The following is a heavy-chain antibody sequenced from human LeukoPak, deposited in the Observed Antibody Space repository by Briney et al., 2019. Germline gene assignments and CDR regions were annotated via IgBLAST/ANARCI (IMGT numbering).Heavy chain of an antibody. J-gene: IGHJ6*02. CDR2: IYYSGST. CDR1: GGSISSSSYY. CDR3: ARDAAAGTDGMDV. Sequence: SETLSLTCTVSGGSISSSSYYWGWIRQPPGKGLEWIGSIYYSGSTYYNPSLKSRVTISVDTSKNQFSLKLSSVTAADTAVYYCARDAAAGTDGMDVWGQGTTVTVSS. D-gene: IGHD6-13*01. V-gene: IGHV4-39*07.